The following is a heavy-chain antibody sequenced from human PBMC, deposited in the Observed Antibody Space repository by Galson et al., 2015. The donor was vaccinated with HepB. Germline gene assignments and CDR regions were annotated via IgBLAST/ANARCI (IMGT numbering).Heavy chain of an antibody. V-gene: IGHV6-1*01. CDR2: TYYRSKWYN. CDR3: ARVALIAAAGTVWFDP. CDR1: GDSVSSNSAA. Sequence: CAISGDSVSSNSAAWNWIRQSPSRGLEWLGGTYYRSKWYNDYAVSVKSRITINPDTSKNQFSLQLNSVTPEDTAVYYCARVALIAAAGTVWFDPWGRGTLVTVSS. D-gene: IGHD6-13*01. J-gene: IGHJ5*02.